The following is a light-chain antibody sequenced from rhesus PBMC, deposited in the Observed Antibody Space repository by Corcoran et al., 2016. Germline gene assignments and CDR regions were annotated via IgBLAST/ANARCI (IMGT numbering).Light chain of an antibody. J-gene: IGKJ2*01. CDR3: QHYYSTPPS. V-gene: IGKV1-25*02. CDR2: AAS. Sequence: DIQMTQSPSSLSASVGDRVTITCRASQDISNYLAWSQQKPGETLKLLIYAASGLQSGIPSRFSGSGAGTDFTLTISSLQSEDFATYYCQHYYSTPPSFGQGTKVEIK. CDR1: QDISNY.